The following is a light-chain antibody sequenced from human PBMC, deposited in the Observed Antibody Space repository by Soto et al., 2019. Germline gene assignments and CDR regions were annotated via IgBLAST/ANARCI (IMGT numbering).Light chain of an antibody. Sequence: EIVLTQSPGTLSLSPGERATLSCRASQSVRSNHLAWYQQKPGQAPRLLIYDASSRATGIPDRFSGSGSGTDFNLTISRLEPEDFAAYYCQQYGSSPRTFGRGTKLEI. V-gene: IGKV3-20*01. CDR2: DAS. CDR3: QQYGSSPRT. J-gene: IGKJ2*01. CDR1: QSVRSNH.